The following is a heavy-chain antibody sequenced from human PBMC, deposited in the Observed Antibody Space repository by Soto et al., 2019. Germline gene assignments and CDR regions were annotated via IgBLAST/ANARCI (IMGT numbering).Heavy chain of an antibody. CDR2: TYYSGST. D-gene: IGHD3-22*01. Sequence: SETLSLTCTVSGGSISSGDYYWSWIRQPPGKGLEWIGYTYYSGSTYYNPSLKSRVTISVDTSKNQFSLKLSSVTAADTAVYYCARGDYYDSSGFDYWGQGTLVTVSS. J-gene: IGHJ4*02. CDR1: GGSISSGDYY. V-gene: IGHV4-30-4*01. CDR3: ARGDYYDSSGFDY.